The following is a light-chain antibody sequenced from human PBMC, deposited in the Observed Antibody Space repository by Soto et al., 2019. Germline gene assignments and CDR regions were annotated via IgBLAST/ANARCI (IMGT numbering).Light chain of an antibody. V-gene: IGLV3-21*04. CDR2: YDS. CDR3: QVWDSSSDHVV. Sequence: SYELTQPPSVSVAPGKTARITCGGNNIGSKSVHWYQQMPGQAPVLVIYYDSDRPSGIPERFSGSNSGNTATLTISRVEAGDEADYYGQVWDSSSDHVVFGGGTKLTVL. CDR1: NIGSKS. J-gene: IGLJ2*01.